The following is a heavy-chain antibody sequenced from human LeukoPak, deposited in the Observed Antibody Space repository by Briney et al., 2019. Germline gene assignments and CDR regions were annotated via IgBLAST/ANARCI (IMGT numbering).Heavy chain of an antibody. CDR2: INLDGSEK. D-gene: IGHD4/OR15-4a*01. Sequence: GGSLRLTCAASGFTFSNYGMHWVRQAPGKGLEWVANINLDGSEKYYVDSVKGRFTISRDNAKNSLYLQMNSLTAEDTAVYYCARDDYGPVAYGGQGTLVTVSS. V-gene: IGHV3-7*01. CDR3: ARDDYGPVAY. J-gene: IGHJ4*02. CDR1: GFTFSNYG.